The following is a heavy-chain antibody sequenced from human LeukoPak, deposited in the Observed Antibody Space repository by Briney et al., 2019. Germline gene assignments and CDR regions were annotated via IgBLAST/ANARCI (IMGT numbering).Heavy chain of an antibody. CDR3: AKAFYDSSGYSCLDY. V-gene: IGHV3-23*01. CDR1: GFTFSSYA. Sequence: GGSLGLSCAASGFTFSSYAMSWVRQAPGKGLEWVSAISGSGGSTYYADSVKGRFTISRDNSKNTLYLQMNSLRAKDTAVYYCAKAFYDSSGYSCLDYWGQGTLVTASS. CDR2: ISGSGGST. D-gene: IGHD3-22*01. J-gene: IGHJ4*02.